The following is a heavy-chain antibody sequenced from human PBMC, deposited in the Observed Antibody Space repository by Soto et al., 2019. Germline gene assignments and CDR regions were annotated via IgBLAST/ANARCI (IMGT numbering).Heavy chain of an antibody. J-gene: IGHJ4*02. CDR2: IYSGGST. CDR1: GFTVSSNF. Sequence: DVQLVESGGGLVQPGGSLRLSCAASGFTVSSNFMSWVRQAPGKGLEWVSVIYSGGSTYYADSVKGTFTISRDNSKNTLYLQLNSLRAEDTAVYYCARGSPPLLWGQGTLVTVSS. V-gene: IGHV3-66*01. CDR3: ARGSPPLL.